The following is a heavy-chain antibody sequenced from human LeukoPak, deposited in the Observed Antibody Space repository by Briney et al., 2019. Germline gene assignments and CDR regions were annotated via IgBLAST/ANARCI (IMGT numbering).Heavy chain of an antibody. V-gene: IGHV4-61*02. Sequence: SESLSLTCTVSGGSISSGSYYWSWIRQPAGKGLEWIGRIYTSGSTNYNPSLKSRVTISVDTSKNQFSLKLSSATAADTAVYYCAREEYPRTFDYWGQGTLVTVSS. CDR3: AREEYPRTFDY. CDR1: GGSISSGSYY. J-gene: IGHJ4*02. CDR2: IYTSGST. D-gene: IGHD6-6*01.